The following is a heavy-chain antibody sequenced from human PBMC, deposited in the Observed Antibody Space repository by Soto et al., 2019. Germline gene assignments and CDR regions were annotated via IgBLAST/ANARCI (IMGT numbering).Heavy chain of an antibody. CDR1: GFNFSNYN. J-gene: IGHJ4*02. D-gene: IGHD1-1*01. CDR2: ISHDGSKQ. CDR3: ATELKYGKLDN. Sequence: QVQVVESGGGVVQPGRSLRLSCAASGFNFSNYNMHWVRQAPGKGLECVAIISHDGSKQYSAGSVKGRFTISRDNAKNSLVLQMDSLRAEDTAVYHGATELKYGKLDNWGQGTLVRVS. V-gene: IGHV3-30*03.